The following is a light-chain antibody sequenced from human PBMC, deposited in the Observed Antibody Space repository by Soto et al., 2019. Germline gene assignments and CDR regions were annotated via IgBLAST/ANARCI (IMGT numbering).Light chain of an antibody. CDR3: SSYVSSNTYV. CDR2: EGS. Sequence: QSALTQPASVSGSPGQSITISCTGTNSDVGSYNLVSWYQHHPGKAPKLMVYEGSRRPSGVSNRFSGSKSGNTASLTISGLQAEDEADYYCSSYVSSNTYVFGAGTKLTVL. V-gene: IGLV2-14*02. CDR1: NSDVGSYNL. J-gene: IGLJ1*01.